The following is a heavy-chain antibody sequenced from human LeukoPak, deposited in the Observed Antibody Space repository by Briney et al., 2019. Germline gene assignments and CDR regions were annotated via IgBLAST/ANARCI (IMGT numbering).Heavy chain of an antibody. D-gene: IGHD2-8*02. CDR1: GDSISGANW. CDR3: TRSPGWWSLDY. V-gene: IGHV4-4*02. Sequence: SETLSLTCAVSGDSISGANWWNWVRQSPGKGLDWIGEISHGGSTKYNPSLKNRATIPKDNSKNQFSLKLNSVTAADTAVYFCTRSPGWWSLDYWGQGALVTVSS. CDR2: ISHGGST. J-gene: IGHJ4*02.